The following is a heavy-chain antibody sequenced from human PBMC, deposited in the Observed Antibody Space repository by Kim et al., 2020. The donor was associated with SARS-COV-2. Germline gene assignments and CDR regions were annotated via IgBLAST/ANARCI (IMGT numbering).Heavy chain of an antibody. CDR2: INSDGSST. J-gene: IGHJ5*02. V-gene: IGHV3-74*01. CDR1: GFTFSSYW. CDR3: ARDAGTYGYHYSSSWGGWFDP. Sequence: GSLRLSCAASGFTFSSYWMHWVRQAPGKGLVWVSRINSDGSSTSYADSVKGRFTISRDNAKNTLYLQMNSLRAEDTAVYYCARDAGTYGYHYSSSWGGWFDPWGQGTLVTVSS. D-gene: IGHD6-13*01.